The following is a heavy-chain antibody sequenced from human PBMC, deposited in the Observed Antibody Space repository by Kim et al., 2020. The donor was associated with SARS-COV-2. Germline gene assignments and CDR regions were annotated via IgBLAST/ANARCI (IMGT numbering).Heavy chain of an antibody. CDR3: ARSQGWLQPRTTFDY. V-gene: IGHV4-59*01. J-gene: IGHJ4*02. Sequence: SETLSLTCTVSGGSISSYYWSWIRQPPGKGLEWIGYIYYSGSTNYNPSLKSRVTISVDTSKNQFSLKLSSVTAADTAVYYCARSQGWLQPRTTFDYWGQGTLVTVSS. D-gene: IGHD5-12*01. CDR2: IYYSGST. CDR1: GGSISSYY.